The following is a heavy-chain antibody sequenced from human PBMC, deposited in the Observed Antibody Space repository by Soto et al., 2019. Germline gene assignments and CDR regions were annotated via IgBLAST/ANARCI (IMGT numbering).Heavy chain of an antibody. D-gene: IGHD6-25*01. CDR3: VRSSAEIGQRWLDP. J-gene: IGHJ5*02. CDR1: GFRFGGFG. CDR2: VDSSGTYT. Sequence: PGGSLRLSCVGSGFRFGGFGMYWVRQAPGKGLEFVSAVDSSGTYTYYADSVKGRFTISRDNFKNTLYLQMGSLRTEDMAVYYCVRSSAEIGQRWLDPWGQGPLVNVS. V-gene: IGHV3-64*02.